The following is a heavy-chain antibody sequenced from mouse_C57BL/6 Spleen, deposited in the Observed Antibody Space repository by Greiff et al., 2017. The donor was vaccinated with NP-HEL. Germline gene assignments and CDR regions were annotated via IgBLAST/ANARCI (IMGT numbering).Heavy chain of an antibody. CDR1: GYPFTSYW. J-gene: IGHJ2*01. D-gene: IGHD2-4*01. CDR3: ARQGLRPLLDY. V-gene: IGHV1-55*01. Sequence: QVQLQQPGAELVKPGASVKMSCKASGYPFTSYWITWVRQRPGQGLEWIGDIYPGSGSTNYNEKFKSKATLTVDPSSSTAYMQLSSLTSEDSAVYYCARQGLRPLLDYWGQGTTRTGSS. CDR2: IYPGSGST.